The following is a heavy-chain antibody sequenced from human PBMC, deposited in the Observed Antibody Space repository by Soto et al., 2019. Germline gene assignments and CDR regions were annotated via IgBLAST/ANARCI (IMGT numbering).Heavy chain of an antibody. J-gene: IGHJ6*02. D-gene: IGHD6-25*01. V-gene: IGHV1-18*04. CDR2: ISAYNGNT. CDR1: GYTFTSYG. CDR3: ARVAATVPRYYYYGMDV. Sequence: ASVKVSCKASGYTFTSYGISWVRQAPGQGLEWMGWISAYNGNTNYAQKLQGRVTMTTDTSTSTAYMELRSLRSDDTAVYYCARVAATVPRYYYYGMDVWGQGTTVTVSS.